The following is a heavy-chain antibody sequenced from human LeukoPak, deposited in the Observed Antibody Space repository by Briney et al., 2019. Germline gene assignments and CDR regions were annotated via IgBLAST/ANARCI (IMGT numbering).Heavy chain of an antibody. CDR1: GGTFSSYA. CDR2: IIPIFGTA. D-gene: IGHD4-17*01. CDR3: ASYDYGDYLFDY. J-gene: IGHJ4*02. Sequence: SVKVSCKASGGTFSSYALSWVRQAPGQGLEWMGGIIPIFGTANYAQKFQGRVTITTDESTSTAYMELSSLRSEDTAVYYCASYDYGDYLFDYWGQGTLVTVSS. V-gene: IGHV1-69*05.